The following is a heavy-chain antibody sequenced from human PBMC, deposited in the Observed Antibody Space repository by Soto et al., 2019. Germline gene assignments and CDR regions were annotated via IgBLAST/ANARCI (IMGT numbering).Heavy chain of an antibody. D-gene: IGHD2-2*01. V-gene: IGHV3-23*01. CDR3: AISSGFYAHDY. Sequence: HPGGSLRLSCVASGFTFTINGMSWVRQAPGKGLEWVSTVSSDGIRTYYTDSVKGRFTISRDNSENTLYLQMNSLRADDTALYYCAISSGFYAHDYGGQGTLVTVSS. CDR1: GFTFTING. CDR2: VSSDGIRT. J-gene: IGHJ4*02.